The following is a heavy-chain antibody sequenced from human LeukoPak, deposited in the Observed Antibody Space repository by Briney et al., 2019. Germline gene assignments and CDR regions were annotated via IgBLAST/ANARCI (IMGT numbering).Heavy chain of an antibody. D-gene: IGHD3/OR15-3a*01. V-gene: IGHV4-61*01. CDR2: IYYSRST. CDR1: GGSISSSSYY. Sequence: SETLSLTCTVSGGSISSSSYYWSWIRQPPGKGLEWIGFIYYSRSTNYNPSLKSRVTISVDTSKNQFSLKLSSVTTADTAVYYCAREGLVNDAFDIWGQGTMVTVSS. J-gene: IGHJ3*02. CDR3: AREGLVNDAFDI.